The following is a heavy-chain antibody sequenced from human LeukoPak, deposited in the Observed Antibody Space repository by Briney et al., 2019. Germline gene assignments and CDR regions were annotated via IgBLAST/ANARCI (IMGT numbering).Heavy chain of an antibody. J-gene: IGHJ3*02. D-gene: IGHD6-19*01. V-gene: IGHV1-2*02. Sequence: ASVKVSCKASGYTFTGYYMHWVRQAPGQGLEWMGWINPNSGGTNYAQKFQGRVTMTRDTSISTAYMELSRLRSEDTAVYYCAPKVAGSGGNDAFDIWGQGTMVTVSS. CDR1: GYTFTGYY. CDR3: APKVAGSGGNDAFDI. CDR2: INPNSGGT.